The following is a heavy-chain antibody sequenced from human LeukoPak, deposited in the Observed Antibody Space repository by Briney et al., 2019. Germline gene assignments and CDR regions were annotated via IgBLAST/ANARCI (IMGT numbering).Heavy chain of an antibody. V-gene: IGHV1-2*02. D-gene: IGHD3-10*01. CDR1: GYTFTGYY. CDR2: INPNSGDT. Sequence: GASVTVSCKASGYTFTGYYMHWVRQAPGQGLEWMGWINPNSGDTNYAQKFQGRVTMTSDTSISTAYVELSRLTSDDTAMYYCARGHYGSGSQGSDYWGQGTLVTVSS. J-gene: IGHJ4*02. CDR3: ARGHYGSGSQGSDY.